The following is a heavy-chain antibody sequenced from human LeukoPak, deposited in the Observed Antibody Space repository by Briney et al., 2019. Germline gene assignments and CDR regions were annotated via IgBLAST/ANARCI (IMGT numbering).Heavy chain of an antibody. Sequence: SETLSLTCTVSGGSISSSSYYWGWIRQPPGKGLEWIGSIYYSGSTYYNPSLKSRVTISVDTSKNQFSLKLSSVTAADTAVYYCARALYYDFWSGYYNPYDYWGQGTLVTVSS. V-gene: IGHV4-39*07. CDR2: IYYSGST. CDR1: GGSISSSSYY. J-gene: IGHJ4*02. CDR3: ARALYYDFWSGYYNPYDY. D-gene: IGHD3-3*01.